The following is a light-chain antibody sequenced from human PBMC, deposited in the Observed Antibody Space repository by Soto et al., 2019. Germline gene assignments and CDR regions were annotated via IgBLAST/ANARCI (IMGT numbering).Light chain of an antibody. J-gene: IGKJ3*01. CDR3: QKYNSAPLT. Sequence: DIQMTQSPSSLSASVGDRVTITCRASQGISNYLAWYQQKPGKVPKLLIYAASTLQSGVPSRFSGSGSGADLTLTISSLQPKDVATYDCQKYNSAPLTFGPGTKVYIK. V-gene: IGKV1-27*01. CDR2: AAS. CDR1: QGISNY.